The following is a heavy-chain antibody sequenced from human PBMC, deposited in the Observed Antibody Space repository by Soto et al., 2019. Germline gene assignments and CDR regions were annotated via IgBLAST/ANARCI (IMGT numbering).Heavy chain of an antibody. Sequence: ALRLSCAASGFTFSSYGMHWVRQAPGKGLEWVAVISYDGSNKYYADSVKGRFTISRDNSKNTLYLQMNSLRAEDTAVYYCAKGNYYDSSGYYANWFDPWGQGTLVTVSS. D-gene: IGHD3-22*01. V-gene: IGHV3-30*18. CDR2: ISYDGSNK. CDR1: GFTFSSYG. J-gene: IGHJ5*02. CDR3: AKGNYYDSSGYYANWFDP.